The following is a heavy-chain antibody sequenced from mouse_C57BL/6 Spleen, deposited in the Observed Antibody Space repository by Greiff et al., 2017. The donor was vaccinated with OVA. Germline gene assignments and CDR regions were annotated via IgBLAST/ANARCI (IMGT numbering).Heavy chain of an antibody. D-gene: IGHD1-1*01. CDR2: ISYDGSN. CDR3: ARVYYYGSSSYAMDY. CDR1: GYSITSGYY. Sequence: EVKLQESGPGLVKPSQSLSLTCSVTGYSITSGYYWNWIRQFPGNKLEWMGYISYDGSNNYNPSLKNRISITRDTSKNQFFLKLNSVTTEDTATYYCARVYYYGSSSYAMDYWGQGTSVTVSS. V-gene: IGHV3-6*01. J-gene: IGHJ4*01.